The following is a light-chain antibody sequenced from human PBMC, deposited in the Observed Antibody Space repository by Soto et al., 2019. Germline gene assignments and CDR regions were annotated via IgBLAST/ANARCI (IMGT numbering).Light chain of an antibody. CDR3: QQFPSWT. V-gene: IGKV3-20*01. CDR1: QSVSNSY. CDR2: AAS. J-gene: IGKJ1*01. Sequence: EIVLTQSPGILYLSPGERATLSCRASQSVSNSYLAWYQQKPGQAPRLLLYAASNRATGIPDRFSGSGSGTDFTLTISRLEPEDFAVYYCQQFPSWTFGQGTKVEIK.